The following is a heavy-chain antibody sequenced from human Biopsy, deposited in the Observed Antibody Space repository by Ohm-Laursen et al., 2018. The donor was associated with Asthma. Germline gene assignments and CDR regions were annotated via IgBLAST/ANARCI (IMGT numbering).Heavy chain of an antibody. CDR2: ISYDGSNK. CDR1: GFTFSRYG. J-gene: IGHJ6*02. Sequence: SLRLSCVASGFTFSRYGMHWVRQAPGKGLEWVAVISYDGSNKYYGDSVQGRFTISRDNSKNTLYLQMNSLRAEDTAVYYCASYEVVTSILPLGVWGQGTTVTVSS. D-gene: IGHD2-21*02. CDR3: ASYEVVTSILPLGV. V-gene: IGHV3-30*03.